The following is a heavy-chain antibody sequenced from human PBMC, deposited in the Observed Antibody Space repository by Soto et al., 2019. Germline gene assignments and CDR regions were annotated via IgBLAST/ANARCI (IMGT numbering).Heavy chain of an antibody. J-gene: IGHJ4*02. V-gene: IGHV3-23*01. CDR3: AKDFDY. CDR1: GFTFSNYA. CDR2: ISGSGGST. Sequence: EVQLLESGGDLVQPGGSLRLSCEVSGFTFSNYAMAWVRQAPGKGLEWVSGISGSGGSTFYADSVKGRFTASRDNSKNTLYLQMNSLRAEDTAVYFCAKDFDYWGQGTLVTVSS.